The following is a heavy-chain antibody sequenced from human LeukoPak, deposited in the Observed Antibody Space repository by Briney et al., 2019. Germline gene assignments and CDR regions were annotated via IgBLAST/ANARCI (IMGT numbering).Heavy chain of an antibody. D-gene: IGHD1-1*01. Sequence: GGSLRLSCAASGLTFSNFAMTWVRQTPGKGLEWVSALSASGGGTYYASSVKDRFIISRDNSKNTVSLQMNRLRAEDTALYYCATVLHTSLSTWAAFDTWGQGTMVTVSS. J-gene: IGHJ3*02. CDR3: ATVLHTSLSTWAAFDT. V-gene: IGHV3-23*01. CDR2: LSASGGGT. CDR1: GLTFSNFA.